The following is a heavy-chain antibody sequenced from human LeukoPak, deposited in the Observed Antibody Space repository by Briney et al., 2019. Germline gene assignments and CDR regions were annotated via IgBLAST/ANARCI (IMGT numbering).Heavy chain of an antibody. D-gene: IGHD2-15*01. CDR1: IDSISSYY. CDR2: IYYSGST. CDR3: ARHGYCSGGSCYWDY. V-gene: IGHV4-59*08. Sequence: PSETLSLTCTVSIDSISSYYWSWIRQPPGSGLEWIAYIYYSGSTSYNPSLKSRVAISVDTSNNEVSLKLSSVTAADTAVYYCARHGYCSGGSCYWDYWGQGTLVTVSS. J-gene: IGHJ4*02.